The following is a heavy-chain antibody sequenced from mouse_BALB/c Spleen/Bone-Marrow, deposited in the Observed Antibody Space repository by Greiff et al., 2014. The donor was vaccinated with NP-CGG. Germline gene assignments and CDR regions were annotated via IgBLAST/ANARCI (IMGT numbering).Heavy chain of an antibody. V-gene: IGHV1S56*01. CDR3: ARGITTGGGDC. J-gene: IGHJ2*01. Sequence: QVQLQQSGPELVKPGASVRISCKASGYTFTSYYIHWVKQRPGQGLEWIGWIYPGNVNTQYNEKFMGKATLTADKSSSTAYMQLSSLTSEDSAVYFGARGITTGGGDCWGQGTTLTVSS. CDR1: GYTFTSYY. D-gene: IGHD2-4*01. CDR2: IYPGNVNT.